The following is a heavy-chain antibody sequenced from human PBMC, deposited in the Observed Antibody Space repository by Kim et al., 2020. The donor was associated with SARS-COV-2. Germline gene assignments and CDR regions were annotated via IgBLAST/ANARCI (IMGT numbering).Heavy chain of an antibody. CDR2: ISSNGGST. Sequence: GGSLRLSCAASGFTFSSYAMHWVRQAPGKGLEYVSAISSNGGSTYYANSVKGRFTISRDNSKNTLYLQMGSLRAEDMAVYYCARDLDSQRPGNAFDIWGQGTMVTVSS. CDR3: ARDLDSQRPGNAFDI. D-gene: IGHD2-21*01. CDR1: GFTFSSYA. V-gene: IGHV3-64*01. J-gene: IGHJ3*02.